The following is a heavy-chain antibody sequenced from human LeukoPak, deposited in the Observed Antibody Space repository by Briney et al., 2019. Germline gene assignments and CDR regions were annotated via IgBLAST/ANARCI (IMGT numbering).Heavy chain of an antibody. CDR3: AREGVASGLDY. V-gene: IGHV3-48*03. CDR2: ISSSGTTI. Sequence: QPGGSLRLSCAASGFTFSSYEMHWVRQAPGKGLEWVADISSSGTTIYYADSVKGRFTISRDNAKNSLYLQMNSLRAEDTAVYYCAREGVASGLDYWGQGTLVIVSS. D-gene: IGHD6-25*01. J-gene: IGHJ4*02. CDR1: GFTFSSYE.